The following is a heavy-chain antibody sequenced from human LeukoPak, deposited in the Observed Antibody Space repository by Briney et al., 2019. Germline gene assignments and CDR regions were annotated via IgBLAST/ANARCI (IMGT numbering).Heavy chain of an antibody. CDR2: IYTSGST. CDR3: ARDPRSVYYYYYMDV. CDR1: GGSISSGSYY. J-gene: IGHJ6*03. V-gene: IGHV4-61*02. Sequence: PSQTLSLTCTVSGGSISSGSYYWSWIRQPAGKGLEWIGRIYTSGSTNYNPSLKSRVTISVDTSKNQFSLKLSSVTAADTAVYYCARDPRSVYYYYYMDVWGKGTTVTVSS.